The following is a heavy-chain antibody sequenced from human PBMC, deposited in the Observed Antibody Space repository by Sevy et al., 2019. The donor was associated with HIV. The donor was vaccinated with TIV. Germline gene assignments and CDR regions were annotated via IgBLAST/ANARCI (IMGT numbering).Heavy chain of an antibody. CDR3: ARRYFDL. CDR2: IRQDGNET. Sequence: GGSLRLSCAASGFTFSDFAMAWVRQAPGKGLEWVANIRQDGNETYYADSVKGRFTISRDNAKESLYLQMSNLRVEDTAIYYCARRYFDLWGQGILVTVSS. CDR1: GFTFSDFA. V-gene: IGHV3-7*01. J-gene: IGHJ4*02.